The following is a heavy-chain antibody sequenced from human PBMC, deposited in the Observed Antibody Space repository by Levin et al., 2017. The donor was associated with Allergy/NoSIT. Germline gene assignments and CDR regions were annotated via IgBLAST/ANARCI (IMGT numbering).Heavy chain of an antibody. CDR2: ISSNGGST. J-gene: IGHJ6*03. D-gene: IGHD3-10*01. CDR3: VKESTGSGSYGFYYYYYYMDV. CDR1: GFTFSSYA. Sequence: PVASVKVSCSASGFTFSSYAMHWVRQAPGKGLEYVSAISSNGGSTYYADSVKGRFTISRDNSKNTLYLQMSSLRAEDTAVYYCVKESTGSGSYGFYYYYYYMDVWGKGTTVTVSS. V-gene: IGHV3-64D*06.